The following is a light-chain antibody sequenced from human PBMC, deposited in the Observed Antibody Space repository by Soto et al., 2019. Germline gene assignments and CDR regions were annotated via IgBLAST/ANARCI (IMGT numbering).Light chain of an antibody. CDR1: QSVAKNY. V-gene: IGKV3-20*01. Sequence: EIVLTQSPGTLSLSPGERATLSCRASQSVAKNYLAWYQQEPGQAPRLLIYGPSSRTTGIPDRFSGRWSGTDFTLTISRLEPEYFAVYYGHQYASSPQTFGQGTKVEIK. J-gene: IGKJ1*01. CDR3: HQYASSPQT. CDR2: GPS.